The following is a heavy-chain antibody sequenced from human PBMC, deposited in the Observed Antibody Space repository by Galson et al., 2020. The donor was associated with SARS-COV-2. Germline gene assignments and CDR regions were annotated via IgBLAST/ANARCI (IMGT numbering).Heavy chain of an antibody. CDR1: GGSVRGYY. Sequence: SETLSLTCSVSGGSVRGYYWSWIRQSPGKGLAWLGYIYYSGSANYNPSLKSRVTMSVDTSKNHFSVNLRSVTTADTAVYYGARGGSTSSCQGRVCFFDHWGQGTRVTVSS. CDR3: ARGGSTSSCQGRVCFFDH. J-gene: IGHJ4*02. CDR2: IYYSGSA. V-gene: IGHV4-59*02. D-gene: IGHD2-2*01.